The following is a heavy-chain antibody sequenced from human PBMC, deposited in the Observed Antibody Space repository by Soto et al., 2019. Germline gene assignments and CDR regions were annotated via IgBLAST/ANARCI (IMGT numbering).Heavy chain of an antibody. CDR3: ARGDPGYSSGWYFYFDY. CDR2: ISSSSSTI. V-gene: IGHV3-48*02. J-gene: IGHJ4*02. Sequence: PGGSLRLSCAASGFTFSSYSMNWVRQAPGKGLEWVSYISSSSSTIYYADSVKGRFTISRDNAKNSLYLQMNSLRDEDTAVYYCARGDPGYSSGWYFYFDYWGQGTLVTVSS. D-gene: IGHD6-19*01. CDR1: GFTFSSYS.